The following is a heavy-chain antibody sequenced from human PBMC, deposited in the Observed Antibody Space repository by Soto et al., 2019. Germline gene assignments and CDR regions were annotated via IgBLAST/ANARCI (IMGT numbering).Heavy chain of an antibody. CDR1: GFTFSSYG. Sequence: GGSLRLSCAASGFTFSSYGLHWVRQAPGKGLEWVAVISYDGNTKFYADSVKGRFTISRDNSKNTLYLQMSSLRPEDTAVYYCGKDYPHYIPMVRGAYRTLGSMDVWGRGTTVTVSS. CDR3: GKDYPHYIPMVRGAYRTLGSMDV. V-gene: IGHV3-30*18. D-gene: IGHD3-10*01. CDR2: ISYDGNTK. J-gene: IGHJ6*02.